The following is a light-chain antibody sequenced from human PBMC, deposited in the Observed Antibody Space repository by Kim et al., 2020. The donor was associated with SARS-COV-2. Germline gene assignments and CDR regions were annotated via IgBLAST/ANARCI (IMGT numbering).Light chain of an antibody. CDR2: AAS. Sequence: ASTGDRVTITCRASQGISSYLAWYQQKPGKARKLLIYAASTLQSGVPSRFSGSGSGTDFTLTISCLQSEDFATYYCQQYYSYPPTFGQGTKVVIK. V-gene: IGKV1-8*01. J-gene: IGKJ1*01. CDR1: QGISSY. CDR3: QQYYSYPPT.